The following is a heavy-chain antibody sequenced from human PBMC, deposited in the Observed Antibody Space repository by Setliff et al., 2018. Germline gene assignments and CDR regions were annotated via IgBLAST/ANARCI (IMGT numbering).Heavy chain of an antibody. V-gene: IGHV1-69*05. J-gene: IGHJ6*03. CDR2: TIPLFGTT. D-gene: IGHD5-18*01. CDR1: GSTFSNYG. Sequence: AASVKVSCKASGSTFSNYGVSWVRQAPGQGLEWMGGTIPLFGTTDYAQKFHGRVTIITDESTSTAYMELSSLTSDDTAVYYCAREGVDTRSSTDYRYYMDVWGQGTTVTVSS. CDR3: AREGVDTRSSTDYRYYMDV.